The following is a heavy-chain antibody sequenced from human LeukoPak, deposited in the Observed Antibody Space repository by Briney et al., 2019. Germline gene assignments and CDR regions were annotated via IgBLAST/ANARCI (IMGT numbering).Heavy chain of an antibody. CDR1: GFSLSTSGVG. CDR3: ARRRGPTDEFDY. J-gene: IGHJ4*02. D-gene: IGHD4-17*01. V-gene: IGHV2-5*01. Sequence: SGPTLVNPTQTLTLTCTFSGFSLSTSGVGVGWIRQPPGKALEWLALIYWNDDKRYSPSLKSRLTITKDTSKNQVVLTMTNMDPVDTATYYCARRRGPTDEFDYWGQGTLATVSS. CDR2: IYWNDDK.